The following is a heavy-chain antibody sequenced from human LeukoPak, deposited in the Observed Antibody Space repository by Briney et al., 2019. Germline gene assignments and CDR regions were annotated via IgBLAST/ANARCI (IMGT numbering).Heavy chain of an antibody. CDR2: ISAGNDNT. V-gene: IGHV1-3*01. Sequence: GASVKVSCKASGYTFTSYAMHWVRQAPGQRLEWMGWISAGNDNTQYSQKFQGRVTSTRNTSITTAYMELSSLRSEDTAVYYCARSSSWSAARRDAFDIWGQGTMVTVSS. CDR1: GYTFTSYA. CDR3: ARSSSWSAARRDAFDI. J-gene: IGHJ3*02. D-gene: IGHD6-6*01.